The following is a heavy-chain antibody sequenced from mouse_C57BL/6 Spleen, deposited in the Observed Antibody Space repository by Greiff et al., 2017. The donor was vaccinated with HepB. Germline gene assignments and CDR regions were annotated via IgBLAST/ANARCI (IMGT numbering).Heavy chain of an antibody. CDR2: FYPGSGSI. CDR1: GYTFTEYT. V-gene: IGHV1-62-2*01. D-gene: IGHD1-1*01. CDR3: ARHEDYDYGRGEYYFDY. Sequence: VQLQQSGAELVKPGASVKLSCKASGYTFTEYTIHWVKQRSGQGLEWIGWFYPGSGSIKYNEKFKDKATLTADKSSSTVYMELSRLTSEDSAVYFCARHEDYDYGRGEYYFDYWGKGTTLTVSS. J-gene: IGHJ2*01.